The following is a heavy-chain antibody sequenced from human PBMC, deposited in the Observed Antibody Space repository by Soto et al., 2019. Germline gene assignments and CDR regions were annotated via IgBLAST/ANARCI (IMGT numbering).Heavy chain of an antibody. CDR3: AHIPGVAAAGSGAKFFDY. J-gene: IGHJ4*02. D-gene: IGHD6-13*01. CDR2: IYWDDDK. CDR1: FSLSGVG. Sequence: FSLSGVGVGLIRQPPGKALEWLAVIYWDDDKRYSPSLKNRLTVTKDTSKNQVILRMTNMDPVDTATYFCAHIPGVAAAGSGAKFFDYWGQGALVTVSS. V-gene: IGHV2-5*02.